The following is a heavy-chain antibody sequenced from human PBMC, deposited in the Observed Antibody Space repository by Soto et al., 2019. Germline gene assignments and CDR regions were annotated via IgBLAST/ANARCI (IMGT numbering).Heavy chain of an antibody. Sequence: TLSLTCGVSGGSVSINGYYWSWIRRPPGKGLEWIGYISYTGNTNYNPSLQSRVTISADTSKNQFSLNLNSVTAADTAVYYCARDREYCSSTRCYWNFDYWGQGTLVTVSS. CDR1: GGSVSINGYY. J-gene: IGHJ4*02. CDR3: ARDREYCSSTRCYWNFDY. V-gene: IGHV4-61*08. CDR2: ISYTGNT. D-gene: IGHD2-2*01.